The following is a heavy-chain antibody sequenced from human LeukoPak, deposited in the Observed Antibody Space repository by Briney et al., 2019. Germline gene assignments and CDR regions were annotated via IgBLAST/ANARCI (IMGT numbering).Heavy chain of an antibody. CDR1: GDSISSYY. CDR2: IYTSGST. Sequence: PSVTLSLTCTVSGDSISSYYCSWIRQPAGKGLEWIGRIYTSGSTNFNPSLTSRVTISVDTSKNQFSLKLSSVTAADTAVYYCARHPNYGSGSYYNRPVPWGQGTLVTVSS. V-gene: IGHV4-4*07. J-gene: IGHJ5*02. CDR3: ARHPNYGSGSYYNRPVP. D-gene: IGHD3-10*01.